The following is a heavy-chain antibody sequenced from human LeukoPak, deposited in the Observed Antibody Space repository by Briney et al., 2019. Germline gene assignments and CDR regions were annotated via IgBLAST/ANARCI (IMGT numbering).Heavy chain of an antibody. CDR2: ISHDGSNK. CDR1: GFTFSSYG. V-gene: IGHV3-30*18. J-gene: IGHJ3*02. D-gene: IGHD6-13*01. Sequence: GGSLRLSCAASGFTFSSYGMHWVRQAPGKGLEWVAVISHDGSNKYYADSVKGRFTISRDNSKNTLYLQMNSLRAEDTAVYYCAKGFSSMAFDIWGQGTMVTVSS. CDR3: AKGFSSMAFDI.